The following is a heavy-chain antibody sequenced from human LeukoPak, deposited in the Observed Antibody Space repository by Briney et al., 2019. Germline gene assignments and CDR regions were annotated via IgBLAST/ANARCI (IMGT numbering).Heavy chain of an antibody. J-gene: IGHJ4*02. CDR2: ISSSSSYI. CDR3: ARVGRGYVWGSYRHTPFDY. D-gene: IGHD3-16*02. Sequence: GGSLRLSCAASGFTFSSYSMNWVRQAPGKGLEWVSSISSSSSYIYYADSVKGRFTISRDNAKNSLYLQMNSLRAEDTAVYYCARVGRGYVWGSYRHTPFDYWGQGTLVTVSP. V-gene: IGHV3-21*01. CDR1: GFTFSSYS.